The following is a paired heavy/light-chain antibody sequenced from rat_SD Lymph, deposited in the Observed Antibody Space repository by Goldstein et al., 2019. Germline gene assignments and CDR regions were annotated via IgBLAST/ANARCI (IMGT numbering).Light chain of an antibody. CDR3: QQYKNHPNT. J-gene: IGKJ2-1*01. CDR2: DTN. V-gene: IGKV12S34*01. CDR1: EDIYSN. Sequence: DIQMTQSPASLSASLGETVTIECRASEDIYSNLAWYQQKPGNSPQLLIYDTNNLADGVPSRFSGSGSGTQYSLKINSLQSEDVASYFCQQYKNHPNTFGAGTKLEVK.
Heavy chain of an antibody. V-gene: IGHV5-7*01. CDR3: TRLDYGSPNWFAY. D-gene: IGHD1-3*01. CDR2: IGYDGRST. CDR1: GFTFNNYD. J-gene: IGHJ3*01. Sequence: EVQLVESGGGLVQPGRSMKLSCAASGFTFNNYDMAWVRQAPKKGPGWVATIGYDGRSTYYRDSVKGRFTISRDNAKNTLYLQMDSLRSEDTATYYCTRLDYGSPNWFAYWGQGTLVTVSS.